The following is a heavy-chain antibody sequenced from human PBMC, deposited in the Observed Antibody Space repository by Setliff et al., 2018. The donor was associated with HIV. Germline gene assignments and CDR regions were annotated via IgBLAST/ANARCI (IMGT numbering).Heavy chain of an antibody. CDR2: ISSGGDT. J-gene: IGHJ5*02. V-gene: IGHV3-23*01. CDR3: ALSGANLFDP. CDR1: GFTFSTYA. D-gene: IGHD5-12*01. Sequence: GESLKISCAASGFTFSTYAVAWVRQAPGKGLEWVSTISSGGDTYYGDSVKGRFTISRDNSRDTLYLQVNKLRAEDTAVYYCALSGANLFDPWGQGILVTVSS.